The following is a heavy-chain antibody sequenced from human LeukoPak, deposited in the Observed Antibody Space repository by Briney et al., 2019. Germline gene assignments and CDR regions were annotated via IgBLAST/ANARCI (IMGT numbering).Heavy chain of an antibody. Sequence: GASVTVSCKASGYTFTGYYMHWVRQAPGQGLEWMGWINPNSGGTNYAQKFQGRVTMTRDTSISTAYMELSRLRSDDTAVYYCAREIEDYGDYLIDYWGQGTLVTVSS. D-gene: IGHD4-17*01. J-gene: IGHJ4*02. CDR1: GYTFTGYY. CDR3: AREIEDYGDYLIDY. CDR2: INPNSGGT. V-gene: IGHV1-2*02.